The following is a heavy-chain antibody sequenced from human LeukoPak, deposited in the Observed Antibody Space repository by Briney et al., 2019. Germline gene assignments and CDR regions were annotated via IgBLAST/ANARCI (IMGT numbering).Heavy chain of an antibody. D-gene: IGHD1/OR15-1a*01. J-gene: IGHJ2*01. CDR3: AREAGIAITGTIWYFDL. V-gene: IGHV3-48*02. Sequence: PGGSLRLSCVASGFTFGSYSMNWVRQAPGKGLEWVSYISSGSSIMYYADSVKGRFSISRDNAKNSLFLRMDSLRDDDTAVYYCAREAGIAITGTIWYFDLWGRGTLVTVSS. CDR2: ISSGSSIM. CDR1: GFTFGSYS.